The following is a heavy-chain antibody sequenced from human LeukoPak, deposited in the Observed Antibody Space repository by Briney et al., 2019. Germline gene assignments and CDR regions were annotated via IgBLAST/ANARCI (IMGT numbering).Heavy chain of an antibody. D-gene: IGHD6-13*01. CDR2: IYYSGST. CDR3: ARHSATAGTSFDY. CDR1: GGSISSYY. Sequence: SETLSLTCTVSGGSISSYYWSWTRQPPGKGLEWIGYIYYSGSTNYNPSLKSRVTISVDTSKNQFSLKLSSVTAADTAVYYCARHSATAGTSFDYWGQGTLVTVSS. J-gene: IGHJ4*02. V-gene: IGHV4-59*08.